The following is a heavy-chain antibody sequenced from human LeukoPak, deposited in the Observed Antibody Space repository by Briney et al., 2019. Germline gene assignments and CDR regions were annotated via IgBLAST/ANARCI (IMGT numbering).Heavy chain of an antibody. J-gene: IGHJ5*02. D-gene: IGHD3-3*01. Sequence: PSETLSLTCAVYGGAFSGYYWSWIRQPPGKGLEWFEEFNHSGSTNYNPSLKSRVTISVDTSKNQFSLKLSSVTAADTAVYYCARGKQYYDFWSGYYTSWFDPWGQGTLVTVSS. V-gene: IGHV4-34*01. CDR3: ARGKQYYDFWSGYYTSWFDP. CDR1: GGAFSGYY. CDR2: FNHSGST.